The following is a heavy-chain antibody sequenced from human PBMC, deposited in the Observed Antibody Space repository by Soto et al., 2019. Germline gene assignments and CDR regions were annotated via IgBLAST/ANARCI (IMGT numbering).Heavy chain of an antibody. CDR3: ASWDYDVLTGYSYDD. CDR1: GGTFNNYG. Sequence: QVQLVQSGAEVKKPGSSVKVSCKASGGTFNNYGMGWVRQAPGQGLEWMGGIIPMIGRTNYAQKFQGRLTLTADASRSTAYIELRSLRSDDTAVYYCASWDYDVLTGYSYDDWVQGTLVTVSS. V-gene: IGHV1-69*01. J-gene: IGHJ4*02. D-gene: IGHD3-9*01. CDR2: IIPMIGRT.